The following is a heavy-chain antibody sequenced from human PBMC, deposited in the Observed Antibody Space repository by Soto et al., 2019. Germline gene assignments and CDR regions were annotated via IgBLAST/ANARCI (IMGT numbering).Heavy chain of an antibody. J-gene: IGHJ6*02. D-gene: IGHD2-15*01. CDR2: INSDGSST. CDR3: ARAPISGSYYYYYGMDV. Sequence: GGSLRLSCAASGFTFSSYWMHWVRQAPGKGLVWVSRINSDGSSTSYADSVKGRFTISRDNAKNTLYRQMNSLRAEDTSVYYCARAPISGSYYYYYGMDVWGQGTTVTVSS. V-gene: IGHV3-74*01. CDR1: GFTFSSYW.